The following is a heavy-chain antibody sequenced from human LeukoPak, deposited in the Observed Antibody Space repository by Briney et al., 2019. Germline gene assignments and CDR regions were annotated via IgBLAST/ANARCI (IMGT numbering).Heavy chain of an antibody. J-gene: IGHJ4*02. Sequence: GGSLRLSCAASGFTFSTPGMHWVRQAPGKGLEWVAVISYDGTDKYYADSVKGRFTISRDNSKNTLYLHINSLGGEDTAVYYCARDSQWLALDYWGQGTLVTVSS. CDR2: ISYDGTDK. V-gene: IGHV3-30*03. CDR1: GFTFSTPG. CDR3: ARDSQWLALDY. D-gene: IGHD6-19*01.